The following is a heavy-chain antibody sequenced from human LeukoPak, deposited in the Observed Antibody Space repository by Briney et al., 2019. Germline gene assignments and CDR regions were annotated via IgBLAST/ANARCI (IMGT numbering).Heavy chain of an antibody. D-gene: IGHD5-24*01. CDR2: INHSGST. CDR3: ARGWLQLSFDY. Sequence: SETLSLTCAVYGGSFSGYYWSWIRQPPGKGLEWIGEINHSGSTDYNPSLKSRVTISVDTSKNQFSLKLSSVTAADTAVYYCARGWLQLSFDYWGQGTLVTVSS. V-gene: IGHV4-34*01. J-gene: IGHJ4*02. CDR1: GGSFSGYY.